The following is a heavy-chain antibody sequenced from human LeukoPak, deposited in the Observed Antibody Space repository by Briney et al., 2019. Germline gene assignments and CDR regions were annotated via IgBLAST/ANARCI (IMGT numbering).Heavy chain of an antibody. V-gene: IGHV3-7*04. CDR2: IKEDGSEK. CDR1: GFTFKTYW. CDR3: ARAWDGSGDSCNWGVFDN. J-gene: IGHJ4*02. Sequence: GGSLRLSCAASGFTFKTYWMHWVRQAPGKGLEWVANIKEDGSEKDYVGSVKGRFTISRDNADNSLYLQMGSLRDEDTAVYYCARAWDGSGDSCNWGVFDNWGQGTLVTVSS. D-gene: IGHD2-15*01.